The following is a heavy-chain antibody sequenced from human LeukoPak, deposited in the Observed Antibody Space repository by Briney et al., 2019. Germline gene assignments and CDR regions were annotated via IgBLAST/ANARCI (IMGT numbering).Heavy chain of an antibody. V-gene: IGHV1-24*01. Sequence: ASVKVSCKVSGYTLTELSMHWVRQAPGKGLEWMGGFDPEDGETIYAQKFQGRVTMTEGTSTDTAYMELSSLRSEDTAVYYCATLLVLRGYFDLWGRGTLVTVSS. D-gene: IGHD2/OR15-2a*01. CDR1: GYTLTELS. J-gene: IGHJ2*01. CDR3: ATLLVLRGYFDL. CDR2: FDPEDGET.